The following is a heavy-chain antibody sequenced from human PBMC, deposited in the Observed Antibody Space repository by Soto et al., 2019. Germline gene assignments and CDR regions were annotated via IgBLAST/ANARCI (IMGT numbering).Heavy chain of an antibody. J-gene: IGHJ4*02. CDR3: ARQYYDYVSGDY. D-gene: IGHD3-16*01. CDR1: GGSISSSSYY. Sequence: SETLSLTCTVSGGSISSSSYYWGWIRQPPGKGLEWIGSIYYSGSTYYNPSLKSRVTISVDTSKNQFSLKLSSVTAADTAVYYCARQYYDYVSGDYWGQGXLVTVYS. V-gene: IGHV4-39*01. CDR2: IYYSGST.